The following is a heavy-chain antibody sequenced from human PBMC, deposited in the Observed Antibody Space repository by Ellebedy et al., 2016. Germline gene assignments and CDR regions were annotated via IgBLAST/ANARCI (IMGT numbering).Heavy chain of an antibody. D-gene: IGHD2-2*01. CDR3: ARTYCSSTSCYGFWRWFDP. CDR1: GGSISSGGYY. CDR2: IFYSGST. Sequence: LRLXCTVSGGSISSGGYYWSWIRQHPGKGLEWIGYIFYSGSTYYIPSLKSRVTISLDTSKNQFSLKLSSVTAADTAVYYCARTYCSSTSCYGFWRWFDPWGQGTLVTVSS. V-gene: IGHV4-31*03. J-gene: IGHJ5*02.